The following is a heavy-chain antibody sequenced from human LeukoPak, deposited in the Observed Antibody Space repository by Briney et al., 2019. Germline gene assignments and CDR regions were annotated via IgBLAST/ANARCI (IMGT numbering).Heavy chain of an antibody. D-gene: IGHD2-21*02. CDR1: GGSISSYY. CDR2: IYYSGST. V-gene: IGHV4-59*12. CDR3: ARGGFYCGGDCYVDY. J-gene: IGHJ4*02. Sequence: SESLSLTCTVSGGSISSYYWSWIRQPPGKGLEWIGYIYYSGSTNYNPSLKSRVTISVDTSKNQFSLRLSSVTAADTAVYYCARGGFYCGGDCYVDYWGQGTLVTVSS.